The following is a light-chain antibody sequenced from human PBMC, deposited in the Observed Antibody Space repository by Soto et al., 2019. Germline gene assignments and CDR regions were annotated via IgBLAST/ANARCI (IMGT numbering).Light chain of an antibody. CDR1: QDVNGY. CDR3: QQYGSSLIT. J-gene: IGKJ5*01. Sequence: EIVLTESPATLSLPPGERATLSCRASQDVNGYLAWYQQKPGQAPRLLIYDASNRATGIPARFSGSGPGTDFTLTISRVEPEDFAVYYCQQYGSSLITFGRGTRLEIK. CDR2: DAS. V-gene: IGKV3D-11*01.